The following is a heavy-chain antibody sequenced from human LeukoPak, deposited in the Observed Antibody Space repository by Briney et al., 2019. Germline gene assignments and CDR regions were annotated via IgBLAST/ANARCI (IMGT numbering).Heavy chain of an antibody. V-gene: IGHV3-21*01. CDR1: GFTFSSYS. CDR2: ISSSSSYI. Sequence: GGSLRLSCAASGFTFSSYSMNWVRQALGKGLEWVSSISSSSSYIYYADSVKGRFTISRDNAKNSLYLQMNSLRAEDTAVYYCARDPSSYYYGSGNNWFDPWGQGTLVTVSS. CDR3: ARDPSSYYYGSGNNWFDP. D-gene: IGHD3-10*01. J-gene: IGHJ5*02.